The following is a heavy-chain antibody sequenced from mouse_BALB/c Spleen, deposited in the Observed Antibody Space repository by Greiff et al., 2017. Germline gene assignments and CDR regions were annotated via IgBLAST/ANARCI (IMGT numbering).Heavy chain of an antibody. D-gene: IGHD2-4*01. CDR1: GYAFTNYL. CDR3: ARGLRRYFDV. J-gene: IGHJ1*01. Sequence: QVQLQQSGAELVRPGTSVKVSCKASGYAFTNYLIEWVKQRPGQGLEWIGVINPGSGGTNYNEKFKGKATLTADKSSSTAFMQLSILTSDYSAVYFGARGLRRYFDVWGAGTTVTVSS. V-gene: IGHV1-54*01. CDR2: INPGSGGT.